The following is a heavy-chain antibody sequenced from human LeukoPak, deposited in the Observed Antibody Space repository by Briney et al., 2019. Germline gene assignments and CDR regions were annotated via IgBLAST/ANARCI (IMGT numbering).Heavy chain of an antibody. Sequence: PSETLSLTCTVSGGSISSSSYYWGWIRQPPGKGLEWIGSIYYSGSTYYNPSLKSRVTISVDTSKNQFSLKLSSVTAADTAVYYCAGQKCGDYPGLDYWGQGTLVTVSS. CDR2: IYYSGST. V-gene: IGHV4-39*01. CDR1: GGSISSSSYY. D-gene: IGHD4-17*01. CDR3: AGQKCGDYPGLDY. J-gene: IGHJ4*02.